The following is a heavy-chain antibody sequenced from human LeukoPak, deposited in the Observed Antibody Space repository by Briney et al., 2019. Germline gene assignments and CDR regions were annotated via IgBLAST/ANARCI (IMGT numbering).Heavy chain of an antibody. D-gene: IGHD6-25*01. CDR1: DDSITIYY. J-gene: IGHJ6*03. CDR3: ARGGHMDV. V-gene: IGHV4-59*12. CDR2: IDHTGST. Sequence: PSETLSLTCTVSDDSITIYYWTWIRQPPGKGLEWIGYIDHTGSTNYNPSLNSRVTMSVDTSKNQFSLKLRSVTAADTAVYYCARGGHMDVWGKGTTVTVSS.